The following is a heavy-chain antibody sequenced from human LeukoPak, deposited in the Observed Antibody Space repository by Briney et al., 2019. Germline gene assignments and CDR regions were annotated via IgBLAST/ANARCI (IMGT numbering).Heavy chain of an antibody. CDR3: ARDLPISVFGVVTAGYMDV. CDR2: ISSSSSYI. D-gene: IGHD3-3*01. J-gene: IGHJ6*03. Sequence: GGSLRLSCAASGFTFSSYSMNWVRQAPGKGLEWVSSISSSSSYIYYADSVKGRFTISRDNAKNSLYLQMNSLRAEDTAVYYCARDLPISVFGVVTAGYMDVWGKGTTVTVSS. CDR1: GFTFSSYS. V-gene: IGHV3-21*01.